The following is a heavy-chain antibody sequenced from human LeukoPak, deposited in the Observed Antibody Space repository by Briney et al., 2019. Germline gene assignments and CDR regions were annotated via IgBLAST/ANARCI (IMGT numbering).Heavy chain of an antibody. J-gene: IGHJ4*02. CDR2: FDPEDGET. CDR1: GGTFGSYA. Sequence: ASVKVSCKASGGTFGSYAFSWVRQAPGKGLEWMGGFDPEDGETIYAQKFQGRVTMTEDTSTDTAYMELSSLRSEDTAVYYCATGSGWYVVDYWGQGTLVTVSS. V-gene: IGHV1-24*01. D-gene: IGHD6-19*01. CDR3: ATGSGWYVVDY.